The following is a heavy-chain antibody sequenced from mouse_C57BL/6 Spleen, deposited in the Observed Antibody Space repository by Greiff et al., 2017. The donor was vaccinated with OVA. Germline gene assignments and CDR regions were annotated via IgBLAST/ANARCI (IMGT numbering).Heavy chain of an antibody. Sequence: VQLQQPGAELVKPGASVKLSCKASGYTFTSYWMHWVKQRPGQGLEWIGMIHPTSGSTNYNEKFKSKATLTVDKASSTAYMQLNSLTSKDSAVYYYARDWDKDYFDDWGKGTTLTVSS. J-gene: IGHJ2*01. CDR1: GYTFTSYW. V-gene: IGHV1-64*01. D-gene: IGHD4-1*01. CDR3: ARDWDKDYFDD. CDR2: IHPTSGST.